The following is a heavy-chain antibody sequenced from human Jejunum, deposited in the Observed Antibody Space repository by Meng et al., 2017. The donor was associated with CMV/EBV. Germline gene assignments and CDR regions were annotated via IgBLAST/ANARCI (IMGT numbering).Heavy chain of an antibody. J-gene: IGHJ4*02. CDR3: ARDPRRSGYCSSATCPRR. Sequence: FSDYAMNWVRQGPGKGLEWVSSIDSSSSYIFYADSVKGRFTISRDNAKNSLSLQMHSLRAEDTAVYYCARDPRRSGYCSSATCPRRWGQGTLVTVSS. D-gene: IGHD2-2*01. CDR1: FSDYA. CDR2: IDSSSSYI. V-gene: IGHV3-21*04.